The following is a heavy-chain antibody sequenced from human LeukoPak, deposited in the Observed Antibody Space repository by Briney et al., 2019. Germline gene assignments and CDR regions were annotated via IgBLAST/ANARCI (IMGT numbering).Heavy chain of an antibody. Sequence: GGSLRLSCAASGFTVSSNYMSWVRQAPGKGLEWVSVIYSGGSTYYADSVKGRFTISRDNSKNTLYLQMNSLRAEDTAVYYCARRHCSGGSCYSHDAFDIWGQGTMVTVSS. J-gene: IGHJ3*02. CDR1: GFTVSSNY. V-gene: IGHV3-53*01. CDR2: IYSGGST. CDR3: ARRHCSGGSCYSHDAFDI. D-gene: IGHD2-15*01.